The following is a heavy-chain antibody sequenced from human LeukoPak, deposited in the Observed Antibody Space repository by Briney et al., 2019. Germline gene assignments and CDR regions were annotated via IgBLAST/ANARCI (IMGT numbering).Heavy chain of an antibody. D-gene: IGHD3-10*01. CDR2: INHSGST. CDR3: ARGNRGLLWFGELSNNWFDP. V-gene: IGHV4-34*01. Sequence: SETLSLTCAVYGGSVSGYYWSWIRQPPGKGLEWIGEINHSGSTNYNPSLKSRVTISVDTSKNQFSLKLSSVTAADTAVYYCARGNRGLLWFGELSNNWFDPWGQGTLVTVSS. J-gene: IGHJ5*02. CDR1: GGSVSGYY.